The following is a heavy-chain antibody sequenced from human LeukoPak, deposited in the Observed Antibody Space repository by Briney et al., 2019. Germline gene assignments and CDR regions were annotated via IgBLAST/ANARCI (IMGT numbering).Heavy chain of an antibody. V-gene: IGHV4-39*07. Sequence: PSETLSLTCTVSGGSISSSSYYWGWIRQPPGKGLEWLGSIYYSGSTYYNPSLKSRVTISVDTSKNQFSLKLSSVTAADTAVYYCARERITMVRGPYYFDYWGQGTLVTVSS. CDR1: GGSISSSSYY. J-gene: IGHJ4*02. D-gene: IGHD3-10*01. CDR3: ARERITMVRGPYYFDY. CDR2: IYYSGST.